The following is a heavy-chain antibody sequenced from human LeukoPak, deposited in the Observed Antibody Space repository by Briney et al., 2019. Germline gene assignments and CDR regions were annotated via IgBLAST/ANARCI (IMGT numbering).Heavy chain of an antibody. J-gene: IGHJ4*02. CDR1: GYTFTSYG. CDR2: ISAYNGNT. D-gene: IGHD1-26*01. CDR3: ARDLRRYSGSYYGCDY. V-gene: IGHV1-18*01. Sequence: GASVKVSCKASGYTFTSYGISWVRQAPGQGLEWMGWISAYNGNTNYAQKLQGRVTMTTGTSTSTAYMELRSLRSDDTAVYYCARDLRRYSGSYYGCDYWGQGTLVTVSS.